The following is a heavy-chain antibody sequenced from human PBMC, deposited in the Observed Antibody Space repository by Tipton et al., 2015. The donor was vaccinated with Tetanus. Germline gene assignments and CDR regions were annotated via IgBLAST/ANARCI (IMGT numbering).Heavy chain of an antibody. V-gene: IGHV4-39*01. J-gene: IGHJ4*02. Sequence: TLSLTCTVSGGSINSSYYWGWIRQPPGKGPVWIGSIYYSGYTYYKASLKSRLSLSVDTSKSQFSLSLRSVTAADTAVYYCTRLPRQWLAHGDYWGQGALVTVSS. CDR2: IYYSGYT. D-gene: IGHD6-19*01. CDR3: TRLPRQWLAHGDY. CDR1: GGSINSSYY.